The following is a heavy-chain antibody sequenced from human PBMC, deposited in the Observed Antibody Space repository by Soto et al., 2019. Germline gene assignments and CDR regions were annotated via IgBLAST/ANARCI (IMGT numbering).Heavy chain of an antibody. J-gene: IGHJ6*02. CDR3: ARHGPGALDYGVYYGMDV. CDR1: GGSISSSSYY. D-gene: IGHD4-17*01. Sequence: QLQLQESGPGLVKPSETLSLTCTVSGGSISSSSYYWGWIRQPPGKGLEWIGSIYYSGSTYYNPSLKSRVTISVDTSKNQFSLKLSSVTAADTAVYYCARHGPGALDYGVYYGMDVWGQGTTVTVSS. V-gene: IGHV4-39*01. CDR2: IYYSGST.